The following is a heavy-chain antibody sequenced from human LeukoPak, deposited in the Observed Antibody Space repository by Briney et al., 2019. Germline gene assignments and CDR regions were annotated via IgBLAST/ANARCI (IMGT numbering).Heavy chain of an antibody. CDR2: IRYDGNDK. D-gene: IGHD6-13*01. CDR3: AKAGGYSSSWPIDY. J-gene: IGHJ4*02. CDR1: GFTFSSYG. V-gene: IGHV3-30*02. Sequence: PGGSLRLSCAASGFTFSSYGMHWVRQAPGKGLEWVAFIRYDGNDKYYADSVKGRFTISRDKSKNTLYLQMNSLRAEDTAVYYCAKAGGYSSSWPIDYWGQGTLVTVSS.